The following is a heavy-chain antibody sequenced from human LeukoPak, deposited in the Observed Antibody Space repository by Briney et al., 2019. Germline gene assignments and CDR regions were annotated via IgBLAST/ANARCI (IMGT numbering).Heavy chain of an antibody. D-gene: IGHD6-6*01. CDR3: ARVPLEYSSSSGLDY. CDR1: GFTFSSYS. V-gene: IGHV3-21*01. Sequence: GGSLRLSCAASGFTFSSYSMNWVRQAPGKGLEWVSSISSSSSYIYYADSVKGRFTISRDNAKNSLYLQMNSLRAEDTAVYYCARVPLEYSSSSGLDYWGREPWSPSPQ. J-gene: IGHJ4*02. CDR2: ISSSSSYI.